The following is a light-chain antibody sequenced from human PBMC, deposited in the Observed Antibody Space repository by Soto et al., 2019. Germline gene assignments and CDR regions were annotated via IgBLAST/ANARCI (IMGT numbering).Light chain of an antibody. CDR1: SSDVGNYNR. CDR2: EVS. V-gene: IGLV2-18*02. CDR3: SSYAGDFTWV. Sequence: SALTQPRSVSGSPGQSVTISCTGTSSDVGNYNRVSWYQQPPGAAPKLMIYEVSNRPSGVPDRFSGSQSGNTASLTISGLQADDEAHYYCSSYAGDFTWVFGGGTKLTVL. J-gene: IGLJ3*02.